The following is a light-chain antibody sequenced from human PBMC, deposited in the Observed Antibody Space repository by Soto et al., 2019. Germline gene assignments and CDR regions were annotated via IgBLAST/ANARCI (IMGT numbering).Light chain of an antibody. CDR1: QSLLHSNGYNS. Sequence: DIVMTQSSLSLPVTPGEPASISCRSSQSLLHSNGYNSLDWYLQKPGQSPQLLIYLGSSRASGVPDRFSGSGSGTDFTLKISRVEAEDVGVYYCMQALHTPPTFGQGTKLEIK. J-gene: IGKJ2*01. CDR3: MQALHTPPT. CDR2: LGS. V-gene: IGKV2-28*01.